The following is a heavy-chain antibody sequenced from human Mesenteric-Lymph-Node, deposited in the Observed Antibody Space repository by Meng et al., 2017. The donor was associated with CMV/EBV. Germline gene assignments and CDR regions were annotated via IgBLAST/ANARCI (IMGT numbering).Heavy chain of an antibody. D-gene: IGHD2-2*01. CDR1: SGDYH. CDR2: IYSSGST. J-gene: IGHJ5*02. Sequence: SGDYHWIWIRQPPGKGLEWIGYIYSSGSTYYNPSLKSRVTISVDTSKNQFSLRLNSVTAADTAIYYCARERGCSSTSCYQGNWFDPWGQGTLVTVSS. CDR3: ARERGCSSTSCYQGNWFDP. V-gene: IGHV4-31*02.